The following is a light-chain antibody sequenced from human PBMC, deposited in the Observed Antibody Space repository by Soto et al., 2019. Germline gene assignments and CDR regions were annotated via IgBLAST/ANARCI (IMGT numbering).Light chain of an antibody. J-gene: IGKJ1*01. V-gene: IGKV1-5*03. CDR3: QQHHEYAAWT. Sequence: DIPMTQSPSTLSASVGDRVTITCRASQSVSIWLAWYQQKPGKAPNLLIYKASSLQSGVPSRFSGSGSGTEFTLTISGLQPEDSATYYCQQHHEYAAWTFGQGTKVEIK. CDR2: KAS. CDR1: QSVSIW.